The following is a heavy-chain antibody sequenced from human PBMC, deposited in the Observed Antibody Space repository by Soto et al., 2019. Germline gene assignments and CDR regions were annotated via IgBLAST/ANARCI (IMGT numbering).Heavy chain of an antibody. V-gene: IGHV1-69*14. J-gene: IGHJ4*02. D-gene: IGHD3-16*01. CDR2: IIPILGTP. CDR1: GDTPSTYA. Sequence: QVQLVQSGAEVQKPGSSVNVSCKASGDTPSTYAISWVRQAPGQGLEWMGGIIPILGTPNYAQRFQGKITISADTSTRTTYMELNSVTADDTAMFYCAILGLDVDSGGQGTLVIVSS. CDR3: AILGLDVDS.